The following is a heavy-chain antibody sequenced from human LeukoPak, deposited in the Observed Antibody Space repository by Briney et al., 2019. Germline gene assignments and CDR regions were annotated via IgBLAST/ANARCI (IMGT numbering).Heavy chain of an antibody. J-gene: IGHJ4*02. Sequence: GGSLRLSCAASGFTFSDYYMSWIRQAPGKGLEWVSYISSSGSTIYYADSVKGRFTISRDNAKNTVYLQMNRLRTDDTAVYYCARADWNQPGDYWGQGTLVAVSS. V-gene: IGHV3-11*04. CDR3: ARADWNQPGDY. D-gene: IGHD1-1*01. CDR1: GFTFSDYY. CDR2: ISSSGSTI.